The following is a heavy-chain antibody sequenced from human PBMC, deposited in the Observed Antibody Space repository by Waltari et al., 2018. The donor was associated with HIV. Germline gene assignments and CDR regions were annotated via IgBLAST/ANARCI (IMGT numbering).Heavy chain of an antibody. Sequence: QVQLVESGGGLVKPGGSLRLSCAASGFTFSDYYMRWIRQAPGKGREWVSDISSSSSYTNYADSVKGRFTISRDNAKNSLYLQMNSLRAEDTAVYYCARGSVNRPPDYWGQGTLVTVSS. CDR2: ISSSSSYT. CDR1: GFTFSDYY. V-gene: IGHV3-11*05. CDR3: ARGSVNRPPDY. J-gene: IGHJ4*02.